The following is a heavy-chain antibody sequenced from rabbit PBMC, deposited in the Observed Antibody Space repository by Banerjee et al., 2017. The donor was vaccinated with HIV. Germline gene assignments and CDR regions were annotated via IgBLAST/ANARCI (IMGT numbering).Heavy chain of an antibody. CDR3: ARGLYADGHATFDL. V-gene: IGHV1S40*01. J-gene: IGHJ4*01. D-gene: IGHD6-1*01. CDR1: GFSFSSSYY. Sequence: QSLEESGGDLVKPGASLTLTCTASGFSFSSSYYMCWVRQAPGKGLEWIACIYAGSSDSTYYASWAKGRFTISKTSPTTVTLEMTSLTAADTATYFCARGLYADGHATFDLWGQGTLVTVS. CDR2: IYAGSSDST.